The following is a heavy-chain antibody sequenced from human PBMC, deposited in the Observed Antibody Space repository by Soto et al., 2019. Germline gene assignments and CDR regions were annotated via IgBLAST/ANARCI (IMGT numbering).Heavy chain of an antibody. CDR2: IWYDGSNK. Sequence: GGSLRLSCAASGFTFSSYGMHWVRQAPGKGLEWVAVIWYDGSNKYYADSVKGRFTISRDNSKNTLYLQMNSLRVEDTAVYYCARGRRYFAFDYWGQGTLVTVSS. D-gene: IGHD3-9*01. V-gene: IGHV3-33*01. CDR1: GFTFSSYG. J-gene: IGHJ4*02. CDR3: ARGRRYFAFDY.